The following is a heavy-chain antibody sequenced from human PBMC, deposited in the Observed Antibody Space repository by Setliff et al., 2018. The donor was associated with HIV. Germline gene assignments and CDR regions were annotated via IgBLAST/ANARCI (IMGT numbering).Heavy chain of an antibody. CDR3: ARGIDWGHFYYYYMDV. J-gene: IGHJ6*03. V-gene: IGHV4-38-2*01. CDR2: IYHSGST. Sequence: PLETLSLTCAVSGYSISSAYYWGWIRQPPGKGLEWIASIYHSGSTYYNPSLKSRVTISVDTSKNQFSLRLSSVTAADTAVYFCARGIDWGHFYYYYMDVWGKGTTVTVSS. CDR1: GYSISSAYY. D-gene: IGHD7-27*01.